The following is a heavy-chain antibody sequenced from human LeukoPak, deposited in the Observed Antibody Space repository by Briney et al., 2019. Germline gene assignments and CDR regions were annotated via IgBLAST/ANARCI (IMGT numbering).Heavy chain of an antibody. J-gene: IGHJ5*02. CDR3: AKGYCSSTSCYSRFDP. Sequence: PGGSLRLSCAASGFTFSSYAMSWVRQAPVKGLEWVSAISGSGGSIYYADSVKGRFTISRDNSKNTLYLQMNSLRAEDTAVYYCAKGYCSSTSCYSRFDPWGQGTLVTVSS. CDR1: GFTFSSYA. D-gene: IGHD2-2*02. V-gene: IGHV3-23*01. CDR2: ISGSGGSI.